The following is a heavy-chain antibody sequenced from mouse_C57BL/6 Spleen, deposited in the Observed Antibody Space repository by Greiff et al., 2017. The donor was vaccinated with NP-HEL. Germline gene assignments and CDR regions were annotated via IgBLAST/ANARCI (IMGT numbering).Heavy chain of an antibody. CDR1: GYAFSSSW. D-gene: IGHD2-1*01. Sequence: VMLVESGPELVKPGASVKISCKASGYAFSSSWMNWVKQRPGKGLEWIGRIYPGDGDTNYNGKFKGKATLTADKSSSTAYMQLSSLTSEDSAVYFCARPLYYGLDYWGQGTTLTVSS. CDR3: ARPLYYGLDY. V-gene: IGHV1-82*01. CDR2: IYPGDGDT. J-gene: IGHJ2*01.